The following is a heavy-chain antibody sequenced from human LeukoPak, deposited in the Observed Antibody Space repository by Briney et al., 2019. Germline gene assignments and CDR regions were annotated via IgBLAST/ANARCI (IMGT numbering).Heavy chain of an antibody. Sequence: SETLSLTRTVSGGSISSYYWSWIRQPPGKGLEWIGYIYYSGSTNYNPSLKSRVTISVDTSKNQFSLKLSSVTAADTAVYYCARLGYSYGYGAFDIWGQGTMVTVSS. J-gene: IGHJ3*02. CDR3: ARLGYSYGYGAFDI. CDR1: GGSISSYY. V-gene: IGHV4-59*08. D-gene: IGHD5-18*01. CDR2: IYYSGST.